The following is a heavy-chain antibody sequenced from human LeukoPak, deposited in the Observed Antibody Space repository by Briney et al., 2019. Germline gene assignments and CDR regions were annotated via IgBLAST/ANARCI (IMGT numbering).Heavy chain of an antibody. Sequence: SETLSLTCAVYGGSFSGYYWGWIRQPPGKGLEWIGSIYYSGTTYYNPSLKSRVTISVDTSKNQISLKLSSVTAADTAVYYCARLSPVGVYVFGLPKYYFDYWGQGTLVTVSS. CDR2: IYYSGTT. CDR1: GGSFSGYY. V-gene: IGHV4-39*01. J-gene: IGHJ4*02. D-gene: IGHD3/OR15-3a*01. CDR3: ARLSPVGVYVFGLPKYYFDY.